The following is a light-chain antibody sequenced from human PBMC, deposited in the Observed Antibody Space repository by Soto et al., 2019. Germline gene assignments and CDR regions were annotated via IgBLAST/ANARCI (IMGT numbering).Light chain of an antibody. CDR3: QQYNTWPLT. Sequence: EIVMTQSPATLSVSRGERATLSCRASQGVTTNLAWYQQKPGQAPRLLIYGASTRATGIPARFSGSGSGTEFTLTISSLQSEDFAVYYCQQYNTWPLTFGGGTKVEIK. V-gene: IGKV3-15*01. CDR2: GAS. J-gene: IGKJ4*01. CDR1: QGVTTN.